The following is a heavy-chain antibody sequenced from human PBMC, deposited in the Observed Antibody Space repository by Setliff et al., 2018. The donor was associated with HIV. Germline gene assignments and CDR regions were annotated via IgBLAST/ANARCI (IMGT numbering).Heavy chain of an antibody. D-gene: IGHD2-15*01. J-gene: IGHJ5*02. CDR2: IRPNGGTT. CDR3: AKGGGSYCGGGSCPPYWFDP. V-gene: IGHV1-2*02. CDR1: GYPFNVYY. Sequence: EASVKVSCKTSGYPFNVYYVNWVRQAPGQGLGWVGWIRPNGGTTKYAPKFQGRVTLTRDTANTTVYMDLGSLTSDDTAIYYCAKGGGSYCGGGSCPPYWFDPWGQGTLVTVSS.